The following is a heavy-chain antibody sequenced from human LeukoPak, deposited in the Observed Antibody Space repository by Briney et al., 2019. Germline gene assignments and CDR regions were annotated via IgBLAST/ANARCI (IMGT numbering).Heavy chain of an antibody. CDR2: INPNSGGT. CDR3: AREADQDAGGYFDY. V-gene: IGHV1-2*02. Sequence: ASVKVSCKASGYTFTGYYMHWVRQAPGQGLEWMGWINPNSGGTNYAQKFQGRVTMTRDTSISTAYMELSRLRSDDTAVYYCAREADQDAGGYFDYWGQGTLVTVSS. D-gene: IGHD3-10*01. J-gene: IGHJ4*02. CDR1: GYTFTGYY.